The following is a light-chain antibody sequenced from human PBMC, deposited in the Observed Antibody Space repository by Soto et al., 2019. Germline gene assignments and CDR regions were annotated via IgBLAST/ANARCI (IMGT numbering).Light chain of an antibody. CDR1: QSLAFRDGNIY. CDR2: KTS. Sequence: DLVLTQTPLSLVVTLGQPASISCKSRQSLAFRDGNIYLNWLQQRPGQPPRLLIYKTSNRFSGVPDRFSGSGAGTEFTLKISKVEAEDVGVYYCAEAALLPHAFGQGTKVEIK. CDR3: AEAALLPHA. J-gene: IGKJ1*01. V-gene: IGKV2-24*01.